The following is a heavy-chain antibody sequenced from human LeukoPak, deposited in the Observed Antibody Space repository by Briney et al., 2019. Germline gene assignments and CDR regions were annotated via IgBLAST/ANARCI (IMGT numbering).Heavy chain of an antibody. J-gene: IGHJ6*03. D-gene: IGHD6-13*01. V-gene: IGHV4-59*01. CDR2: IYYSGRT. Sequence: TSQTLSLTCTVSGGSISSYYWSWIRQPPGKGLEWIGYIYYSGRTNYNPSLKSRVTISVDTSKNQFSLKLSSVTAADTGVYYCARSLIAAAGTGYYYYMDVWGKKTT. CDR3: ARSLIAAAGTGYYYYMDV. CDR1: GGSISSYY.